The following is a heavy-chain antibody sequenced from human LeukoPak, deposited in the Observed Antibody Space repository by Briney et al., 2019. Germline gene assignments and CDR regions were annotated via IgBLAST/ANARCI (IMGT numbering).Heavy chain of an antibody. Sequence: GGSLRLSCAASGFTFSSYSMNWVRQAPGKGLEWVSSISSSSSYIYYADSVKGRFTISRDNAKNSLYLQMNSLRAEGTAVYYCAREAAYGGNSRGAFDIWGQGTMVTVSS. CDR1: GFTFSSYS. V-gene: IGHV3-21*01. D-gene: IGHD4-23*01. J-gene: IGHJ3*02. CDR2: ISSSSSYI. CDR3: AREAAYGGNSRGAFDI.